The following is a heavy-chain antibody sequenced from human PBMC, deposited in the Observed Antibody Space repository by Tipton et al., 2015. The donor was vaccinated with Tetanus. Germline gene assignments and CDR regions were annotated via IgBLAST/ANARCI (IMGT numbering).Heavy chain of an antibody. CDR3: ARDQGGGRVVRLNGFAP. V-gene: IGHV4-31*03. Sequence: LRLSCSVSGGSISSGGYFWNWIRQHPGKGPEWIGYIYYSGDTLYNPSLKSRVTISVDTSKNHFSLNLRSVTAADTAVYYCARDQGGGRVVRLNGFAPWGQGTLVTVSS. CDR1: GGSISSGGYF. D-gene: IGHD6-6*01. CDR2: IYYSGDT. J-gene: IGHJ5*02.